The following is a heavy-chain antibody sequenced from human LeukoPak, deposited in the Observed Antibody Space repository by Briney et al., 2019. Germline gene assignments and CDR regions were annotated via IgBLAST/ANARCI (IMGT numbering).Heavy chain of an antibody. J-gene: IGHJ4*02. V-gene: IGHV4-4*07. Sequence: SETLSLTCTVSGGSISSYYWSWIRQPAGKGLEWIGRIYTSGSTNYNPSLESRVTMSVDTSKNQFSLKLSSVTAADTAVYYCARDSIFFWSGYYSPFDYWGQGTLVTVSS. CDR3: ARDSIFFWSGYYSPFDY. CDR2: IYTSGST. CDR1: GGSISSYY. D-gene: IGHD3-3*01.